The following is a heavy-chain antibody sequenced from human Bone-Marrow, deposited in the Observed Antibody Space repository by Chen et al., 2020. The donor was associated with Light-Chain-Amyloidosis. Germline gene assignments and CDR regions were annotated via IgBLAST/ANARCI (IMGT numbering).Heavy chain of an antibody. CDR3: ARGGPRTFRTGDKGYFFDS. V-gene: IGHV1-3*01. Sequence: QVHLVQSGAEVKRPGASVKVSCKASGTTFSRFPMHWVRQAPGQGLEWMGWINADNGDTKYSHKFQGRVSITRDTSATTAYMELSSLRSEDTAVYYCARGGPRTFRTGDKGYFFDSWGQGTLVTVSS. CDR1: GTTFSRFP. J-gene: IGHJ4*02. CDR2: INADNGDT. D-gene: IGHD7-27*01.